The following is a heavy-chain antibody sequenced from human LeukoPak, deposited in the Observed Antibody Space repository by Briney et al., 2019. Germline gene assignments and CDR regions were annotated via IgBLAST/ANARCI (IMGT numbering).Heavy chain of an antibody. J-gene: IGHJ4*02. V-gene: IGHV3-30*18. CDR2: ISFDGSNK. CDR3: AKDRYDSSGYLFDY. Sequence: PGGSLRLSCAASGFTFSTYAMRWVRQAPGKGLEWVAVISFDGSNKYYADSVKGRFTISRDNSKNTLCLQMNSLRAEDTAVYYCAKDRYDSSGYLFDYWGQGTLVIVSS. D-gene: IGHD3-22*01. CDR1: GFTFSTYA.